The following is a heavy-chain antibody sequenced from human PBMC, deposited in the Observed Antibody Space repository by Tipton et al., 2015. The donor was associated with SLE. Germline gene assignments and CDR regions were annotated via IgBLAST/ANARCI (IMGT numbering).Heavy chain of an antibody. D-gene: IGHD3-3*01. CDR3: ARGRGRITIFGVVAYDS. J-gene: IGHJ4*02. CDR2: INHIGNT. V-gene: IGHV4-34*01. Sequence: TLSLTCAVYGGSFSGFYWSWIHQPPGKGLEWIGEINHIGNTHYNPSLKSRITISVDTSKNQFSLNLSSVTAADTAVYYCARGRGRITIFGVVAYDSWGQGTLVTVSS. CDR1: GGSFSGFY.